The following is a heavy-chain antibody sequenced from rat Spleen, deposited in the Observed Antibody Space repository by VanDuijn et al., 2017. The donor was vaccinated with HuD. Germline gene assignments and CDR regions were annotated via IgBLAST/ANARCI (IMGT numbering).Heavy chain of an antibody. CDR2: ISPSGGST. J-gene: IGHJ2*01. D-gene: IGHD1-11*01. V-gene: IGHV5-25*01. Sequence: EVQLVESGGGLVQPGRSLKLSCAASGFTFSNYDMAWVRQAPTKGLEWVASISPSGGSTYYRDSVKGRFTISRDNAKSTLYLQMDSLRSEDTATYYCARHDATEGIGWFAYWGQGVMVTVSS. CDR1: GFTFSNYD. CDR3: ARHDATEGIGWFAY.